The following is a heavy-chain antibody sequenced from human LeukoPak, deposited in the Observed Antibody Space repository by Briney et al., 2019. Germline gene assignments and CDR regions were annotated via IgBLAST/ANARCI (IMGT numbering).Heavy chain of an antibody. CDR3: ARVPVKAYCGGDCYIDY. D-gene: IGHD2-21*01. Sequence: SVKVSCKASGGTFSSYTISWVRQAPGQGLEWMGRIIPVLGIANYAQKFQGRVTITADKSTSTAYMELSSLRSEDTAVYYCARVPVKAYCGGDCYIDYWGQGTLVTVSS. V-gene: IGHV1-69*02. CDR2: IIPVLGIA. J-gene: IGHJ4*02. CDR1: GGTFSSYT.